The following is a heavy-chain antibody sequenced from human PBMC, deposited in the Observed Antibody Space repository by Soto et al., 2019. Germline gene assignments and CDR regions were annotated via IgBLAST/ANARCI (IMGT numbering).Heavy chain of an antibody. J-gene: IGHJ3*02. CDR2: ISYDGSNK. Sequence: GGSLRLSCAASGFTFSSYGMHWVRQAPGKGLEWVAVISYDGSNKYYADSVKGRLTISRDNSKNTLYLQMNSLRAEDTAVYYCAKAPTPTRSPLSAFDIWGQGTMVTVSS. D-gene: IGHD1-1*01. V-gene: IGHV3-30*18. CDR1: GFTFSSYG. CDR3: AKAPTPTRSPLSAFDI.